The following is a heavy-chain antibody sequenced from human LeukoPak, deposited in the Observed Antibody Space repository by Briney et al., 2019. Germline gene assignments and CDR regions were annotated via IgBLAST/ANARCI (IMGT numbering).Heavy chain of an antibody. D-gene: IGHD3-22*01. CDR3: ARDRGMYYYDSSGYYFDY. CDR1: GGTFSSYA. V-gene: IGHV1-69*05. CDR2: ISPIFGTA. J-gene: IGHJ4*02. Sequence: SVKVSCKASGGTFSSYAISWVRQAPGQWLEWMGRISPIFGTANYAQKFQGRVTITTDESTSTAYMELSSLRSEDTAVYYCARDRGMYYYDSSGYYFDYWGQGTLVTVSS.